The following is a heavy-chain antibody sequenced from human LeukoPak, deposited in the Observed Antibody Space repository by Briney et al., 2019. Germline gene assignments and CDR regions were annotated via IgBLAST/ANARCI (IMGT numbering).Heavy chain of an antibody. CDR1: GFTFSAYA. Sequence: GRSLRLSCVASGFTFSAYAMHWVRQAPGKGLQWVAVVSSDGNRKFYADSVEGRFTISRDNSKNTLYLQMNSLRAEDTAVYYCAKDLSYYFDYWGQGTLVTVSS. J-gene: IGHJ4*02. CDR3: AKDLSYYFDY. D-gene: IGHD2/OR15-2a*01. V-gene: IGHV3-30-3*01. CDR2: VSSDGNRK.